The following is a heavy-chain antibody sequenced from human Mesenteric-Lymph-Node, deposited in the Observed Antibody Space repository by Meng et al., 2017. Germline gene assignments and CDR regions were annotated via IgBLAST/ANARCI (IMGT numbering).Heavy chain of an antibody. V-gene: IGHV1-69*06. J-gene: IGHJ4*02. CDR1: GGTFSSYA. Sequence: SVKVSCKASGGTFSSYAISWVRQAPGQGLEWMGGIIPIFGTANYAQKFQGRVTITADKSTSTAYMELSSLRSEDTAVYYCASRSRDGAQGGLLGSWGQGTLVTVSS. D-gene: IGHD5-24*01. CDR2: IIPIFGTA. CDR3: ASRSRDGAQGGLLGS.